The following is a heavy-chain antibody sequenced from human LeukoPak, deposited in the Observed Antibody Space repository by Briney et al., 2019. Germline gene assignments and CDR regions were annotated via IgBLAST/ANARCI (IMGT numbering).Heavy chain of an antibody. CDR2: INHSGST. CDR1: GGSFSGYY. Sequence: SETLSLTCAVYGGSFSGYYWSWIRQPPGKGLEWIGEINHSGSTNYNPSLKSRVTISVDTSKNQFSLKLSSVTAADTAVYYCAKFAGHSSSWYPRYYYYYYMDVWGKGTTVTVSS. CDR3: AKFAGHSSSWYPRYYYYYYMDV. J-gene: IGHJ6*03. D-gene: IGHD6-13*01. V-gene: IGHV4-34*01.